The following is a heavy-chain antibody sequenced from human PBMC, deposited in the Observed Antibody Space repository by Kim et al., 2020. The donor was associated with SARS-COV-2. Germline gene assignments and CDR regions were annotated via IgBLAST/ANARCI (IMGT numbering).Heavy chain of an antibody. D-gene: IGHD3-10*01. V-gene: IGHV1-69*13. CDR3: ARDGVGVSGRGNGFDP. CDR1: GGTFSSYA. J-gene: IGHJ5*02. CDR2: IIPIFGTA. Sequence: SVKVSCKASGGTFSSYAISWVRQAPGQGLEWMGGIIPIFGTANYAQKFQGRVTITADESTSTAYMELSSLRSADTAAYYCARDGVGVSGRGNGFDPWGQ.